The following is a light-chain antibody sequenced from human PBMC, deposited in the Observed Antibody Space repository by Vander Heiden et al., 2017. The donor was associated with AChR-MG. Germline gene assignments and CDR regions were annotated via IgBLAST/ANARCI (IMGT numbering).Light chain of an antibody. J-gene: IGKJ4*01. CDR2: DAS. CDR1: QSVSSY. V-gene: IGKV3-11*01. CDR3: QQRSNWPPGIT. Sequence: EIVFTQSPATLSLSPGERATLCYRASQSVSSYLAWYQQKPGQAPRLLIYDASNRATGIPARFSGSGSGTDFTLTISSLEPEDFAVYYCQQRSNWPPGITFGGGTKVEIK.